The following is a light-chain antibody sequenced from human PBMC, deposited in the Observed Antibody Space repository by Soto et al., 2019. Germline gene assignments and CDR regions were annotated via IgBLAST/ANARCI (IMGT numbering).Light chain of an antibody. CDR1: QTISSW. Sequence: DIQMTQYPSTLSGSVGDRVTITCGASQTISSWLAWYQQKPGKAPKLLIYKASTLKSGVPSRLRGSGSGTEFTLTISSLKPDDFETYYCQHYNSYSEAFGHGTKVDIK. CDR2: KAS. CDR3: QHYNSYSEA. J-gene: IGKJ1*01. V-gene: IGKV1-5*03.